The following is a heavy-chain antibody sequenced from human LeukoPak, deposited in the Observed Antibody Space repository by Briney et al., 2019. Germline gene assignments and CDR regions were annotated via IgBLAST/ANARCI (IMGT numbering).Heavy chain of an antibody. J-gene: IGHJ4*02. Sequence: PGGSLRLSCAASGFTVSSNYMSWVRQAPGKGLEWDSVIYSGGSTYYAVSVKGRFTISRDNSKNTLYLQMNSLRAEDTAVYYCARRRSVAGVDYWGQGTLVTVSS. V-gene: IGHV3-53*01. CDR2: IYSGGST. CDR3: ARRRSVAGVDY. CDR1: GFTVSSNY. D-gene: IGHD6-6*01.